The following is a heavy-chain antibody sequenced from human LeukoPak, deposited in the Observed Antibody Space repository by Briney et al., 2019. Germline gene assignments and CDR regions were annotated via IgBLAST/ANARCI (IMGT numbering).Heavy chain of an antibody. CDR1: GGTFSSYA. Sequence: SVKVSCKASGGTFSSYAISWVRQAPGQGLEWMGGIIPIFGTANYAQKFQGRVTITADESTSTAYMELSSLRSEDTAVYYCARDRDPGPNYYGMDVWGQGTTVTVSS. CDR2: IIPIFGTA. J-gene: IGHJ6*02. D-gene: IGHD3-10*01. V-gene: IGHV1-69*13. CDR3: ARDRDPGPNYYGMDV.